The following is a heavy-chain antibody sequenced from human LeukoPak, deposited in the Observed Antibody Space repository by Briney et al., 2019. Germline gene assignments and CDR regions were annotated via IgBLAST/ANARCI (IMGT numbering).Heavy chain of an antibody. D-gene: IGHD5-18*01. J-gene: IGHJ4*02. Sequence: ASVKVSCKASGYTFTSYGISWVRQASGQGLEWMGWISAYNGNTNYAQKLQGRVTMTTDTSTSTAYMELRSLRSDDTAVYYCARDRGTAMVPGLIDHWGQGTLVTVSS. CDR2: ISAYNGNT. CDR1: GYTFTSYG. V-gene: IGHV1-18*01. CDR3: ARDRGTAMVPGLIDH.